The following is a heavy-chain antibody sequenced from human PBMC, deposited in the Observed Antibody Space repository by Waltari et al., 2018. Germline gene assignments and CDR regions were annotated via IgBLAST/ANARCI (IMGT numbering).Heavy chain of an antibody. CDR1: GYTLTELS. CDR3: AAQSQGGVVISSYWYFDL. V-gene: IGHV1-24*01. D-gene: IGHD3-3*01. CDR2: CDPEDGET. Sequence: QVQLVQSGAEVKKPGASVKVSCKVSGYTLTELSMHWVRQAPGKGLEWMGGCDPEDGETIYAQKFQGRVTMTEDTSTDTAYMELSSLRSEDTAVYYCAAQSQGGVVISSYWYFDLWGRGTLVTVSS. J-gene: IGHJ2*01.